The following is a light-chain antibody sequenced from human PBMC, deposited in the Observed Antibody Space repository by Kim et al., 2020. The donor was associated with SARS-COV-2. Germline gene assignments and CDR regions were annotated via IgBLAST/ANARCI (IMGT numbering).Light chain of an antibody. CDR3: QKCDRAPWT. J-gene: IGKJ1*01. Sequence: ASVGDRVTITCRARQDISNYLAWFQLKPGKAPKLLIYAASALQPGVPPRFSGSGSGTDFTLTVTSLQPEDVATYYCQKCDRAPWTFGQGTKVDIK. CDR2: AAS. V-gene: IGKV1-27*01. CDR1: QDISNY.